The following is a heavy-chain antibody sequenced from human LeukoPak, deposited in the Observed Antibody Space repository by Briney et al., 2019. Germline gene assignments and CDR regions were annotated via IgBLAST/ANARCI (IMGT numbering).Heavy chain of an antibody. J-gene: IGHJ4*02. D-gene: IGHD3-16*02. CDR1: GGSISSYS. CDR2: FYSSGGT. V-gene: IGHV4-4*07. CDR3: ARSPAGYRFYFDY. Sequence: SETLSLTCSVSGGSISSYSWSWIRQPAAKGLEWIGHFYSSGGTNYNPSLRSRVTMSVDTSTNQFSLKLSSVTAADTAVYYCARSPAGYRFYFDYWGRGTLVTVSS.